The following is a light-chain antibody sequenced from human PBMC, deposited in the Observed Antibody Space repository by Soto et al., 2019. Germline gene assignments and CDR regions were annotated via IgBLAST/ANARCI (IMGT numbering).Light chain of an antibody. V-gene: IGLV2-23*02. CDR3: CSYAGSSSSI. CDR2: EVT. J-gene: IGLJ1*01. CDR1: SSDVGTYNL. Sequence: QSVLTQPASVSGSPGQSITISCSGTSSDVGTYNLVSWYQQYPGKAPRLMIYEVTKRPSGVSNRFSGSKSGNTVSLTISGLQPEDEADYYCCSYAGSSSSIFGNGTKVTVL.